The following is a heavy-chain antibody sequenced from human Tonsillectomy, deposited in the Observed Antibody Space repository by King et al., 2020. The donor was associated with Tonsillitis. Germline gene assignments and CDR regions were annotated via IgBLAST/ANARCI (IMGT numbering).Heavy chain of an antibody. V-gene: IGHV1-8*01. CDR1: GYTFTSYD. CDR3: ASSGIAARRRYYYYGMDV. Sequence: QVQLVESGAEVKKPGASVKVSCKASGYTFTSYDINWVRQATGQGLEWMGWMNPNSGNTGYAQKFQGRVTMTRHTSISTAYMELSNMRSEDTAVYYCASSGIAARRRYYYYGMDVWGQGTTVTVSS. CDR2: MNPNSGNT. D-gene: IGHD6-6*01. J-gene: IGHJ6*02.